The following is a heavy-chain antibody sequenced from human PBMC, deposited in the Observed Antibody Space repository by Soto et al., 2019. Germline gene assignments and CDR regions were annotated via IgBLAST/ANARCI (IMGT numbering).Heavy chain of an antibody. CDR2: TYYRSKWYN. V-gene: IGHV6-1*01. D-gene: IGHD1-1*01. Sequence: PSQTLSLTCASSWCSFPRHSTACTWIRLSPSRGLEWLGRTYYRSKWYNDYAVSVKSRILINSDTSKNQISLQVDSVIPEDTAVYYCANWGMDVGGQGTTVNFAS. J-gene: IGHJ6*02. CDR1: WCSFPRHSTA. CDR3: ANWGMDV.